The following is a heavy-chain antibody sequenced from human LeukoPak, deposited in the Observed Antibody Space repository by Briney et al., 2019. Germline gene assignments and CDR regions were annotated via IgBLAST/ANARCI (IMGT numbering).Heavy chain of an antibody. Sequence: SETLSLTCTVSGGSISSSSYYWGWIRQPPGKGLEWIGSIYYSGSTYYNPSLKSRVTISVDTSKNQFSLKLSSVTAADTAVYYCARLGRVGYYDSSGYYPDAFDIWGQGTMVTVPS. CDR1: GGSISSSSYY. CDR2: IYYSGST. J-gene: IGHJ3*02. CDR3: ARLGRVGYYDSSGYYPDAFDI. V-gene: IGHV4-39*01. D-gene: IGHD3-22*01.